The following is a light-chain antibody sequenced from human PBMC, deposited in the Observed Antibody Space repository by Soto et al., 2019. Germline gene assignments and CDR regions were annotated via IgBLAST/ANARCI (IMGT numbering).Light chain of an antibody. CDR3: QQYYSTPHT. CDR1: QSVLYSSNNKNY. CDR2: WAS. Sequence: DIVMTQSPDSLAVSLGERATINCKSSQSVLYSSNNKNYLAWYQQKPGQRPKLLIYWASTRESGVPDRFSGSGSGTDFTLTISSLQAEDVAVYYCQQYYSTPHTFGQGTKLEIK. J-gene: IGKJ2*01. V-gene: IGKV4-1*01.